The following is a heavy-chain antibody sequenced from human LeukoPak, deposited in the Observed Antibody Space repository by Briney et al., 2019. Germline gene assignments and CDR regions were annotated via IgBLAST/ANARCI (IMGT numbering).Heavy chain of an antibody. V-gene: IGHV3-30*18. J-gene: IGHJ4*02. CDR3: AKDESQLGFDY. Sequence: PGRSLRLSCEASGFTFNSYVMHWVRQAPGKGLEWVAVISYDGSNKYYADSVKGRFTISRDNSKNTLYLQMNSLRAEDTAVYYCAKDESQLGFDYWGQGTLVTVSS. CDR2: ISYDGSNK. D-gene: IGHD2-2*01. CDR1: GFTFNSYV.